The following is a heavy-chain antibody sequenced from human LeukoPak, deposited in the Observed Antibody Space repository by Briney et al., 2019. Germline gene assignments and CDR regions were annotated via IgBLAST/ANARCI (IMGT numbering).Heavy chain of an antibody. Sequence: PGGSLRLSCAGSGFPFSSHGMNWVPQAPGKGLEWVSSTSPGGPTYDADFVKSRISISRDDSNNTFYLQMRNLRAEDTAVYYWAKDGAWLRFDDWGQGILVTVSS. V-gene: IGHV3-23*01. CDR2: TSPGGPT. D-gene: IGHD5-12*01. J-gene: IGHJ4*02. CDR1: GFPFSSHG. CDR3: AKDGAWLRFDD.